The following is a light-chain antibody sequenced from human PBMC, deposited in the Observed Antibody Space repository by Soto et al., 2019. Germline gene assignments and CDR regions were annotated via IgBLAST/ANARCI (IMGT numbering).Light chain of an antibody. V-gene: IGKV3-20*01. CDR2: GSS. Sequence: EIVLTQSPGTLSLSPGERATLSCRASQSVDSSYLAWYQQLPGQAPRLLIYGSSNRAAGIPDRFSGSGSGTDFTLTISRLEPEDFAMYYCQQYCSSVLTFAGGTKVEIK. CDR3: QQYCSSVLT. J-gene: IGKJ4*01. CDR1: QSVDSSY.